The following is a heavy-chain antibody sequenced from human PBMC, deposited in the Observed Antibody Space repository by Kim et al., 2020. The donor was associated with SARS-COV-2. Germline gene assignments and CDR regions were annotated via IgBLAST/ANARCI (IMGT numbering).Heavy chain of an antibody. Sequence: GGSLRLSCVVSGFTFDNYAMSWVRQTPGKRLEWVTLISNSGGRVEYIDSVKGRFTISRDNSKNTLFLQMNYLTAEDTALYFCARGGLLQDLGYWGQGTLVTVSS. V-gene: IGHV3-23*01. J-gene: IGHJ4*02. CDR1: GFTFDNYA. CDR2: ISNSGGRV. CDR3: ARGGLLQDLGY. D-gene: IGHD4-4*01.